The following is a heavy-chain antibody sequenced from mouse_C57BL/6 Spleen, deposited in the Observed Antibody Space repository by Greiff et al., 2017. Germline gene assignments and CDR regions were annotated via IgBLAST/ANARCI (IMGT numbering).Heavy chain of an antibody. D-gene: IGHD1-1*01. CDR3: ARDGSSPYWYFDV. CDR1: GYTFTDYY. J-gene: IGHJ1*03. CDR2: INPNNGGT. Sequence: VQLQQSGPELVKPGASVKISCKASGYTFTDYYMNWVKQSHGKSLEWIGDINPNNGGTSYNQKFKGKATLTVDKSSSTAYMELRSLTSEDSAVYYCARDGSSPYWYFDVWGTGTTVTVAS. V-gene: IGHV1-26*01.